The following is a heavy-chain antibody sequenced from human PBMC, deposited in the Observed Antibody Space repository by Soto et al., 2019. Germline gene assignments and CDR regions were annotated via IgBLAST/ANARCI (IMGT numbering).Heavy chain of an antibody. D-gene: IGHD2-2*02. CDR2: IWYDGSNK. V-gene: IGHV3-33*01. CDR1: VFTFSSYG. Sequence: GGSLRLSSAASVFTFSSYGMQWVRQAPGKWLVWLAVIWYDGSNKYYADSVKGRFIISRDNSKNTLYLQMNSLRAEDTAVYYCARELGYCSSTSCYKGYYGMDVWGPGTTVTVSS. CDR3: ARELGYCSSTSCYKGYYGMDV. J-gene: IGHJ6*02.